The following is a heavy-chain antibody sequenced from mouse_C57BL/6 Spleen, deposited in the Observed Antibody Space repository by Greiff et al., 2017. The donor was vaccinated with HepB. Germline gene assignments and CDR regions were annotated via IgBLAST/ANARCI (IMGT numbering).Heavy chain of an antibody. Sequence: EVKLMESGGGLVKPGGSLKLSCAASGFTFSDYGMHWVRQAPEKGLEWVAYISSGSSTIYYADTVKGRFTISRDNAKNTLFLQMTSLRSEDTAMYYCARGYGYDFAYWGQGTLVTVSA. D-gene: IGHD2-2*01. CDR3: ARGYGYDFAY. J-gene: IGHJ3*01. CDR1: GFTFSDYG. CDR2: ISSGSSTI. V-gene: IGHV5-17*01.